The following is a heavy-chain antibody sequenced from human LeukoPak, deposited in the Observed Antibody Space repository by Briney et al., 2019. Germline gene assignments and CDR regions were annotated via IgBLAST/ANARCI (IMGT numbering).Heavy chain of an antibody. CDR1: GYTFTSYR. D-gene: IGHD1/OR15-1a*01. Sequence: ASVKVSCKASGYTFTSYRITWVRQAPGQGLEWMGWISAYSGNTIYTQKFQGRLTMTTDTSTTTAYMELRSLRSDDTAVYYCARLELEQRSWFDPWAREPWSPSPQ. CDR3: ARLELEQRSWFDP. V-gene: IGHV1-18*01. CDR2: ISAYSGNT. J-gene: IGHJ5*02.